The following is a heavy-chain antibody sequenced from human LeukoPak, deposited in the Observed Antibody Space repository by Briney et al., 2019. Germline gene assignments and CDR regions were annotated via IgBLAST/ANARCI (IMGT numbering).Heavy chain of an antibody. CDR2: IKGSGAST. V-gene: IGHV3-20*04. Sequence: GGSLRLSCAASGFTFENYGVSWVRQAPGKGLEWVSGIKGSGASTGYADSVKGRFTISRGNARKSLYLQMNSLRVEDTALYYCVRDLGYCSSTSCYADYWGQGTPVSVSS. CDR3: VRDLGYCSSTSCYADY. D-gene: IGHD2-2*01. J-gene: IGHJ4*02. CDR1: GFTFENYG.